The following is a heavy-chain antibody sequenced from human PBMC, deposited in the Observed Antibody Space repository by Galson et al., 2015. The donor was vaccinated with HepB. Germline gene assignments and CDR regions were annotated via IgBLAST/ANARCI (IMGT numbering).Heavy chain of an antibody. J-gene: IGHJ5*02. Sequence: QSGAEVKKPGESLKISCKGSGYSFASYWIGWVRQIPGKGLEWMGIIYPGDSDTRYSPSFQGQVTISADKSISTAYLQWSSLKASDTAMYYCARHYYPHHYYDFWSGGFDPWGQGTLVTVSS. D-gene: IGHD3-3*01. V-gene: IGHV5-51*01. CDR3: ARHYYPHHYYDFWSGGFDP. CDR1: GYSFASYW. CDR2: IYPGDSDT.